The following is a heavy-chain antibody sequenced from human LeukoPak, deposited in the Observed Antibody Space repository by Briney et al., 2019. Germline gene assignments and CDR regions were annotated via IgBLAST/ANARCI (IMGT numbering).Heavy chain of an antibody. CDR1: GGSISSSSYY. V-gene: IGHV4-61*01. J-gene: IGHJ4*02. CDR3: ARDKWFGELDY. Sequence: SETLSLTCTVSGGSISSSSYYWGWIRQPPGKGLEWIGYIYYSGSTNYNPSLKSRVTISVDTSKNQFSLKLSSVTAADTAVYYCARDKWFGELDYWGQGTLVTVSS. D-gene: IGHD3-10*01. CDR2: IYYSGST.